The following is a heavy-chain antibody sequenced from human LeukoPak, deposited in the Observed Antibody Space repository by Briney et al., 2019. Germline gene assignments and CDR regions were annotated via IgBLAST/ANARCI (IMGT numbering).Heavy chain of an antibody. CDR2: ISGSGGST. J-gene: IGHJ4*02. V-gene: IGHV3-23*01. Sequence: PGGSLRLSCAASGFTFSSYAMSWVRQAPGKGLEWVSAISGSGGSTYYADSVKGRFTISRDNSKNTLYLQMNSLRAEDTAVYYCAKDGFRITMVRDLWWWGQGTLVTVSS. CDR1: GFTFSSYA. D-gene: IGHD3-10*01. CDR3: AKDGFRITMVRDLWW.